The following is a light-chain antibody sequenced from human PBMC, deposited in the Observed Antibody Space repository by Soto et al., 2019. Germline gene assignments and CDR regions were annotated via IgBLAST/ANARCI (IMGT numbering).Light chain of an antibody. CDR1: QSLISY. J-gene: IGKJ2*01. Sequence: IQMTQSPSSLPASVGDRVTITCRASQSLISYLNWYQQKPGKAPNLLIYAASNLQTGVPSRFSGSGSGTKFTLTISNLQPEDFATYFCQQSYIAPYTFGQGTKLEIK. V-gene: IGKV1-39*01. CDR2: AAS. CDR3: QQSYIAPYT.